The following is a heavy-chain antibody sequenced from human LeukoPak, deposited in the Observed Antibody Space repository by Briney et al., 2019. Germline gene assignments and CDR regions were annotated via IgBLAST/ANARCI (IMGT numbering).Heavy chain of an antibody. D-gene: IGHD1-26*01. Sequence: GGSLRLSCAASGFTFSSYAMTWVRQAPGKGLEWVSVISGSGGSTYYADSVKGRFTISRDNSKNTLYLQMNSLRAEDTAVYYCARSATTAPYFDYWGQGTLVTVSS. CDR2: ISGSGGST. CDR1: GFTFSSYA. J-gene: IGHJ4*02. V-gene: IGHV3-23*01. CDR3: ARSATTAPYFDY.